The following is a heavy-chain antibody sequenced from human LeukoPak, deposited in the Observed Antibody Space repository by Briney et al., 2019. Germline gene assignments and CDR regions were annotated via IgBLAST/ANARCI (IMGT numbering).Heavy chain of an antibody. Sequence: SGGSLRLSCAASGFIVSSKYMSWVRQPPGKGLEWIGSVYYSGSTYYNPSLQSRVTVSVDTSKNQFSLKLSSVTAADTAVYYCARSRGRQPRPDYWGQGTLVTVSS. J-gene: IGHJ4*02. CDR3: ARSRGRQPRPDY. V-gene: IGHV4-39*07. CDR2: VYYSGST. CDR1: GFIVSSKY. D-gene: IGHD3-16*01.